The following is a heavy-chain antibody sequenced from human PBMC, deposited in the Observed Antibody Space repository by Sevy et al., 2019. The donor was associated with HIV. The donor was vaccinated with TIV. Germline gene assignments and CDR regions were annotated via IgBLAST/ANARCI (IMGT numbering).Heavy chain of an antibody. V-gene: IGHV1-2*02. CDR3: ARERVYCSGGSCKPGGWFDP. CDR1: GYTFTGYY. J-gene: IGHJ5*02. Sequence: ASVKVSCKASGYTFTGYYMHWVRQAPGQGLEWMGWINPNSGGTNYAQKFQGRVTMTRDTYISTAYMELSRLRSDDTAVYYCARERVYCSGGSCKPGGWFDPWGQGTLVTVSS. CDR2: INPNSGGT. D-gene: IGHD2-15*01.